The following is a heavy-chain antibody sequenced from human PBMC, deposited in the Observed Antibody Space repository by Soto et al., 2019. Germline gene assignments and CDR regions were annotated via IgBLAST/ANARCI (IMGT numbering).Heavy chain of an antibody. D-gene: IGHD3-22*01. CDR3: VREGYYDSSGYYTGWFDP. J-gene: IGHJ5*02. CDR1: EDTLSSYA. V-gene: IGHV1-69*06. CDR2: IIPFSGTA. Sequence: SVKVSCKASEDTLSSYAISWVRQAPGQGLEWMGGIIPFSGTANYAQKFQGRATITADKSTSTAYMELSSLRSEDTAVYYCVREGYYDSSGYYTGWFDPRGHGTPVTVS.